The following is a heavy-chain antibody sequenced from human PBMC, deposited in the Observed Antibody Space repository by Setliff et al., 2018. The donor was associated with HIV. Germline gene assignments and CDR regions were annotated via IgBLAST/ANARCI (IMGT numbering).Heavy chain of an antibody. CDR3: ARESPSSSWFYFDF. V-gene: IGHV4-30-4*08. CDR1: GGSISSGDYY. D-gene: IGHD6-13*01. CDR2: IYYSGST. J-gene: IGHJ4*02. Sequence: KASETLSLTCTVSGGSISSGDYYWSWIRQPPGKGLEWIGYIYYSGSTYYNPSLESRVTTSVDTSKKQFSLRLTSVTAADTAVYYCARESPSSSWFYFDFWGQGTLVTVSS.